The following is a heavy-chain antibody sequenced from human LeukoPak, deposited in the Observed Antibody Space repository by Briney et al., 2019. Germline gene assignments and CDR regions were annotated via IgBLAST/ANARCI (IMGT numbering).Heavy chain of an antibody. J-gene: IGHJ4*02. V-gene: IGHV3-23*01. Sequence: GGSLRLSCAASGFTFSSYAMSWVRQAPGKGLEWVSAISGSGGSTYYADSVKGRFTISRDNSKNTLYLQMNSLRAEDTAVYYCAKDQGSSWPLSHPTFDYWGQGTLVTVSS. CDR2: ISGSGGST. CDR3: AKDQGSSWPLSHPTFDY. D-gene: IGHD6-13*01. CDR1: GFTFSSYA.